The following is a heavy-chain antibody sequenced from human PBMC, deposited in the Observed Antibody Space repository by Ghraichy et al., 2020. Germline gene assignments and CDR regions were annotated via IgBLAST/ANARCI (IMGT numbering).Heavy chain of an antibody. V-gene: IGHV3-23*01. D-gene: IGHD4-17*01. Sequence: GGSLRLSCAASGFTFSTYAMNWVRQAPGKGLEWVSPIRGSGDSTYYADSLKARFTIPRDNSKNKLYLQMKSLRAEDTAMYYCAHRMTTVTAGHYWGQGTLVTVSS. CDR3: AHRMTTVTAGHY. CDR1: GFTFSTYA. J-gene: IGHJ4*02. CDR2: IRGSGDST.